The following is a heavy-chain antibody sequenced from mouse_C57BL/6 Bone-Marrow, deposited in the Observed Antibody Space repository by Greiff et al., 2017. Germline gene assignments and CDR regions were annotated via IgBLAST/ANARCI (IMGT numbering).Heavy chain of an antibody. CDR2: IWSGGST. Sequence: VHLVESGPGLVQPSQSLSITCTVSGFSLTSYGVHWVRQSPGKGLEWLGVIWSGGSTDYNAAFISRLSISKDNSKSQVFFKMNSLQADDTAIYYCAASTMVTYVDVWGTGTTVTVSS. CDR1: GFSLTSYG. D-gene: IGHD2-2*01. J-gene: IGHJ1*03. CDR3: AASTMVTYVDV. V-gene: IGHV2-2*01.